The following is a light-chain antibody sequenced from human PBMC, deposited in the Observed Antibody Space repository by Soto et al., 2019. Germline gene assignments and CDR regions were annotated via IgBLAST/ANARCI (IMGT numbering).Light chain of an antibody. Sequence: QSALTQPPSASGSPGQSVTISCTGTSSDVGRYNYISWYQQRPGKAPKLIIYEVSKRPSGVPDRLSGFKYGNTASLTVSGFQAEDEADYYCRSYAGNSRYVFGTGTKSPS. CDR2: EVS. CDR3: RSYAGNSRYV. J-gene: IGLJ1*01. V-gene: IGLV2-8*01. CDR1: SSDVGRYNY.